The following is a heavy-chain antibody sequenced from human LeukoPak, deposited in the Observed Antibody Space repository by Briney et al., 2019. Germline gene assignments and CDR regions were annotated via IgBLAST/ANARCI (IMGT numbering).Heavy chain of an antibody. V-gene: IGHV3-48*01. CDR3: ARGSTYYDSSGQVPFDY. D-gene: IGHD3-22*01. CDR2: ISSSSSTI. CDR1: GFTFSTYS. J-gene: IGHJ4*02. Sequence: GGSLRLSCAASGFTFSTYSVYWVRQAPGKGLEWVSYISSSSSTIYYADSVKGRFTISRDNAKNSLYLQMNSLRAEDTAVYYCARGSTYYDSSGQVPFDYWGQGTLVTVSS.